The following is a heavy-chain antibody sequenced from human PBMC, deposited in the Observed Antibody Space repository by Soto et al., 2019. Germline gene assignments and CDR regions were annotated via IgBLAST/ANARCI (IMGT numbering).Heavy chain of an antibody. V-gene: IGHV4-34*01. CDR1: GGSFSAYY. Sequence: QVQLQQWGAGLLKPSETLSLTCAVYGGSFSAYYWSWIRQPPGKGLEWSGEINHSGSTNYNPSLKSRVTISVDTSKNQFSLKLSSVTAADTAVYYCARGTDMTTVTTRWFDPWGQGTLVTVSS. CDR2: INHSGST. CDR3: ARGTDMTTVTTRWFDP. J-gene: IGHJ5*02. D-gene: IGHD4-17*01.